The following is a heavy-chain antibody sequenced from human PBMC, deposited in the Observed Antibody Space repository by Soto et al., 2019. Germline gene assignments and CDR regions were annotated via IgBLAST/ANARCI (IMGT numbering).Heavy chain of an antibody. J-gene: IGHJ4*02. V-gene: IGHV4-4*02. CDR3: ASRDPGTSVDY. CDR2: IYRTGST. CDR1: GGSFTSNNW. D-gene: IGHD1-7*01. Sequence: QVQLQESGPGLVKPSGTLSLTCAVSGGSFTSNNWWTWVRQPPGQGLEWIGEIYRTGSTNYNPSLKSRVTIPLDKSDNQFSLKVTSLTAADTAVYYCASRDPGTSVDYWGQGTLVTVSS.